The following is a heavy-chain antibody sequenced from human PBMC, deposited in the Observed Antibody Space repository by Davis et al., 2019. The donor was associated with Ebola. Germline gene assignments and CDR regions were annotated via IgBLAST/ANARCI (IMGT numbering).Heavy chain of an antibody. D-gene: IGHD5-24*01. Sequence: GGSLRLSCAVSGFTVSSNYMSWVRQAPGKGLEWVSVIYSGGSTYYADSVKGRFTISRDNSKNTLYLQMNSLRADDTAVYYCAKDRRGYNSAADYWGQGTLVTVSS. CDR1: GFTVSSNY. CDR2: IYSGGST. V-gene: IGHV3-53*01. CDR3: AKDRRGYNSAADY. J-gene: IGHJ4*02.